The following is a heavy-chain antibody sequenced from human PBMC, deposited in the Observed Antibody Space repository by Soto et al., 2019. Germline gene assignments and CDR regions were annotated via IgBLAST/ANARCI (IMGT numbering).Heavy chain of an antibody. Sequence: GTSVKLSCEACGDRFTSYYMHWVRQAPKQGLEWMGIINPSGGSTSYAQKFQGRVTMTRDTSTSTVYMELSSLRSEDTAVYYCARGHGYYDFWSGYYPFDYYGMDVWGQGTTVTVSS. V-gene: IGHV1-46*01. CDR3: ARGHGYYDFWSGYYPFDYYGMDV. J-gene: IGHJ6*02. CDR1: GDRFTSYY. D-gene: IGHD3-3*01. CDR2: INPSGGST.